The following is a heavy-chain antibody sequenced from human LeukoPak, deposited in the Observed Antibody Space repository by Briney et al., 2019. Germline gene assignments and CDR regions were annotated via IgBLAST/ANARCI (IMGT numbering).Heavy chain of an antibody. Sequence: AGGSLRLSCAASGFTFSSYAMHWVRQAPGKGLEWVAVISYDGSNKCYADSVKGRFTISRDNSKNTLYLQMNSLRAEDTAVYYCARAMVRGVIEVHYYYYYGMDVWGQGTTVTVSS. J-gene: IGHJ6*02. CDR1: GFTFSSYA. D-gene: IGHD3-10*01. CDR2: ISYDGSNK. CDR3: ARAMVRGVIEVHYYYYYGMDV. V-gene: IGHV3-30*04.